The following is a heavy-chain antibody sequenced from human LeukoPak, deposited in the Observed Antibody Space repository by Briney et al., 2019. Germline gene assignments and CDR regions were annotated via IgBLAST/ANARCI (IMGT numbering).Heavy chain of an antibody. Sequence: GASVKVSCKASGYTFTSYYMHWVRQAPGQGLEWMGIINPSGGSTSYAQKFQGRVTMTRDMSTSTVYMELSSLRSEDTAVYYCARAGRYSLAARPYYYYYYMDVWGKGTTVTVSS. V-gene: IGHV1-46*01. D-gene: IGHD6-6*01. CDR3: ARAGRYSLAARPYYYYYYMDV. J-gene: IGHJ6*03. CDR2: INPSGGST. CDR1: GYTFTSYY.